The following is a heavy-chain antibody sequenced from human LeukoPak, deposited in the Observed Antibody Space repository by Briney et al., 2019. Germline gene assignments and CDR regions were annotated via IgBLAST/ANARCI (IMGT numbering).Heavy chain of an antibody. J-gene: IGHJ4*02. V-gene: IGHV3-74*01. CDR3: AREWKKTGAFDH. CDR2: INTDGSST. CDR1: GFTFSSYW. Sequence: PGGSLRLSCAASGFTFSSYWMHRVRQVPGKGLVWVSRINTDGSSTTYADSLKGRFTISRDNTENTLYLQMSSLRAEDTAVYYCAREWKKTGAFDHWGQGTLVTVSS. D-gene: IGHD1-1*01.